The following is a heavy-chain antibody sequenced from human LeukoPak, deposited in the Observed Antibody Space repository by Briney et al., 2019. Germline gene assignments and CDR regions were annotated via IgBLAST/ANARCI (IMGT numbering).Heavy chain of an antibody. D-gene: IGHD2-2*01. CDR3: ARVSTWDVVPAALRVGYAFDI. CDR1: GGSISSYY. V-gene: IGHV4-4*08. J-gene: IGHJ3*02. CDR2: IYTSGST. Sequence: SETLSLTCTVSGGSISSYYWSWIRQPPGKGLEWIGYIYTSGSTNYDPSLKSRVTISVDTSKNQFSLKLSSVTAADTAVYYCARVSTWDVVPAALRVGYAFDIWGQGTMVTVSS.